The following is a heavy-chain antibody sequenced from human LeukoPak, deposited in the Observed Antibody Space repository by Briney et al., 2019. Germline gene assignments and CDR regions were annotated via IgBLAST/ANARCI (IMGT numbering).Heavy chain of an antibody. Sequence: PGGSLRLSCAASGFTFSSYWMHWVRQVPGKGLVWVSHINAGGSTISYADSVKGRFTISRDNAKNMLYLQMNSLRAEDTAVYYCARVRGYDTRDFDSWGQGTLVTVSS. D-gene: IGHD3-3*01. CDR3: ARVRGYDTRDFDS. CDR2: INAGGSTI. J-gene: IGHJ4*02. V-gene: IGHV3-74*01. CDR1: GFTFSSYW.